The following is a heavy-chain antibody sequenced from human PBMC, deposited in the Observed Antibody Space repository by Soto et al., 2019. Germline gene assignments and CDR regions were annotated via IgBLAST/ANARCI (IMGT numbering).Heavy chain of an antibody. D-gene: IGHD3-22*01. CDR3: ARISRPMEVTGGYDNWFDP. Sequence: ASVKVSCKASGYTFTSYDINWVRQATGQGLEWMGWMNPNSGNTGYAQKFQGRVTMTRNTSISTAYMELSSLRSEDTAVYYCARISRPMEVTGGYDNWFDPWGPGTLVTVSS. CDR1: GYTFTSYD. J-gene: IGHJ5*02. CDR2: MNPNSGNT. V-gene: IGHV1-8*01.